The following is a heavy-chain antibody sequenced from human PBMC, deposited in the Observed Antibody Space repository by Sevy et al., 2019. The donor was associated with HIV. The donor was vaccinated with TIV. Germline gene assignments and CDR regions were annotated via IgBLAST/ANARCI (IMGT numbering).Heavy chain of an antibody. V-gene: IGHV3-23*01. D-gene: IGHD6-19*01. CDR2: ISGSGGST. CDR1: GFTFSSYA. CDR3: AKDDRIAVAGLIAFDI. J-gene: IGHJ3*02. Sequence: GGSLRLSCAASGFTFSSYAMSWVRQAPGKGLEWVSAISGSGGSTYYADSVKGRFTISRDNSKNTLYLQMNSLRAEDTAVYYCAKDDRIAVAGLIAFDIWGQGTTVTVSS.